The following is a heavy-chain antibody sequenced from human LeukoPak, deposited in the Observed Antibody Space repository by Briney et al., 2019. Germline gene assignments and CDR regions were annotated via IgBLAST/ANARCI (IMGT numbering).Heavy chain of an antibody. D-gene: IGHD6-19*01. Sequence: GGSLRLSCAASGYTFSSYAMSWVRQAPGKGLEWVSSISSSSSYIYYADSVKGRFTISRDNAKNSLYLQMNSLRAEDTAVYYCARVRGGYSSGCFDYWGQGTLVTVSS. V-gene: IGHV3-21*01. CDR1: GYTFSSYA. J-gene: IGHJ4*02. CDR2: ISSSSSYI. CDR3: ARVRGGYSSGCFDY.